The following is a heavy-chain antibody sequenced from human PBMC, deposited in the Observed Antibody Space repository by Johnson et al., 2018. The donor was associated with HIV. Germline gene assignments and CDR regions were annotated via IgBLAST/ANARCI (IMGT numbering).Heavy chain of an antibody. CDR1: GFTFGSYA. D-gene: IGHD2-2*01. Sequence: QVQVVESGGGVVQPGRSLRLSCAASGFTFGSYAMHWVRQAPGKGLEWVAVISYDGSNKYYAVSVKGRFTLLRDNSKNTLYLQMNSLRGEDTAVYYCARRRISTSTWQECFDVWGQGTMVTVSS. J-gene: IGHJ3*01. V-gene: IGHV3-30-3*01. CDR3: ARRRISTSTWQECFDV. CDR2: ISYDGSNK.